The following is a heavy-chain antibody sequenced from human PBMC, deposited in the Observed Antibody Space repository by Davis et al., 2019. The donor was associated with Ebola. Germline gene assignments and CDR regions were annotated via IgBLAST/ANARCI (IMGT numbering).Heavy chain of an antibody. Sequence: GGSLRLSCAASGFTFSSYSMNWVRQAPGKGLEWVSSISSSSYIYYADSVKGRFTISRDNAKNSLYLQMNSLRAEDTAVYYCARYGDYYDSSGYYYILFDYWGQGTLVTVSS. CDR3: ARYGDYYDSSGYYYILFDY. V-gene: IGHV3-21*01. CDR2: ISSSSYI. CDR1: GFTFSSYS. D-gene: IGHD3-22*01. J-gene: IGHJ4*02.